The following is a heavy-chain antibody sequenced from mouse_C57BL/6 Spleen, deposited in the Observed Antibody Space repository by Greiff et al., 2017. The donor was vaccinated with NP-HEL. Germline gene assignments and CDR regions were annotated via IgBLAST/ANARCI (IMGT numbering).Heavy chain of an antibody. CDR3: SNSYYAMDY. V-gene: IGHV14-4*01. CDR1: GFNIKDDY. J-gene: IGHJ4*01. D-gene: IGHD4-1*02. CDR2: IDPENGDT. Sequence: EVQLQESGAELVRPGASVKLSCTASGFNIKDDYMHWVKQRPEQGLEWIGWIDPENGDTEYASKFQGKATITADTSSNTAYLQLSSLTSEDTAVYYCSNSYYAMDYWGQGTSVTVSS.